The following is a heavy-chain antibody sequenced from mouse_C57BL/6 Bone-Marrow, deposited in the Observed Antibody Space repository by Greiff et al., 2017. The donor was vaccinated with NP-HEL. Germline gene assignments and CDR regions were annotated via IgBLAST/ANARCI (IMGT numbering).Heavy chain of an antibody. CDR2: FHPYNDDT. CDR3: ERRDVYYGSLFDY. J-gene: IGHJ2*01. Sequence: VKLMESGAELVKPGASVKMSCKASGYTFTTYPIEWMKQNHGKSLEWIGNFHPYNDDTKYNEKFKGKATLTVEKSSSTVYLELSRLTSDDSAVYYCERRDVYYGSLFDYWGQGTTLTVSA. V-gene: IGHV1-47*01. CDR1: GYTFTTYP. D-gene: IGHD1-1*01.